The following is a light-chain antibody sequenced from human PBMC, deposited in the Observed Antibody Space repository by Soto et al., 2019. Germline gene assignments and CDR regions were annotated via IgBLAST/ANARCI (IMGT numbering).Light chain of an antibody. CDR1: QSINTF. CDR2: AAS. J-gene: IGKJ1*01. Sequence: DIQMTQSPSSLSASVGDRVTIACRASQSINTFLNWYEVKPGKAPKLLIYAASSLQSGVPSRFSGSGSGTDFTLTISSLQPEDFATYYCQQSYSIPWTFGQGTKVE. CDR3: QQSYSIPWT. V-gene: IGKV1-39*01.